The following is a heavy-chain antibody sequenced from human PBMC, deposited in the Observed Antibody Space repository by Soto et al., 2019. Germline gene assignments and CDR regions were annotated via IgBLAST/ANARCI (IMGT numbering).Heavy chain of an antibody. D-gene: IGHD2-15*01. Sequence: GGSLRLSCEGSGFTFSAYAMNWVRQAPGKGLEWVSYISSRSDTLYYADSVKGRFTISRDNAKNSVYLQVNNLRDEDTAVYYCARDWDIVILSVPIPNYNYGMDVWGQGTTVTVSS. CDR1: GFTFSAYA. V-gene: IGHV3-48*02. J-gene: IGHJ6*02. CDR2: ISSRSDTL. CDR3: ARDWDIVILSVPIPNYNYGMDV.